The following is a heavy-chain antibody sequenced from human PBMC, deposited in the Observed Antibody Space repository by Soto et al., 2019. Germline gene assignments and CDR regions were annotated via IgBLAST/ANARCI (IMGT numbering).Heavy chain of an antibody. J-gene: IGHJ1*01. CDR3: ASPPATVVTPDEYFQH. V-gene: IGHV1-3*01. CDR2: INAGNGNT. CDR1: GYTFTSYA. Sequence: GASVKVSCKASGYTFTSYAMHWVRQAPGQRLEWMGWINAGNGNTKYSQKFQGRVTITRDTSASTAYMELSSLRSEDTAVYYCASPPATVVTPDEYFQHWGQGTLVTVSS. D-gene: IGHD4-17*01.